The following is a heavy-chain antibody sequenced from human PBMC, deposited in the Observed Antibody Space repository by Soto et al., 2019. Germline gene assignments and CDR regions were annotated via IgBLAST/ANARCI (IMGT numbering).Heavy chain of an antibody. J-gene: IGHJ6*02. D-gene: IGHD2-21*02. Sequence: AAETLSLTFAVYGGSFSGYYWTWIRQPPGKGLEWIGEINHSGTINFNPYLKSRLTISLDTSKKHFSLKLSSVTDADTAAYYCARADRTLVTSYSLDVWGQGTTVTVSS. CDR2: INHSGTI. CDR3: ARADRTLVTSYSLDV. CDR1: GGSFSGYY. V-gene: IGHV4-34*01.